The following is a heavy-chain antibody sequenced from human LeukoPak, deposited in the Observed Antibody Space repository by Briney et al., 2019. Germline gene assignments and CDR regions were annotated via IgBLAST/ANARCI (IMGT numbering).Heavy chain of an antibody. V-gene: IGHV3-48*04. D-gene: IGHD3-22*01. CDR2: ISSSGSTI. Sequence: GGTLRLSCAASGFTFSSHGMSWVRQAPGKGLEWVSYISSSGSTIYYADSVKGRFTISRDNAKNSLYLQMNSLRAEDTAVYYCARSVTYYYDTSGFPGDYYFDYWGQGTLVTVSS. J-gene: IGHJ4*02. CDR3: ARSVTYYYDTSGFPGDYYFDY. CDR1: GFTFSSHG.